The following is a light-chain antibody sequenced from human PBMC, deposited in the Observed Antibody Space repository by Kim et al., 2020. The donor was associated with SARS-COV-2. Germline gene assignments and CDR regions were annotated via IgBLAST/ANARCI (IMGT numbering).Light chain of an antibody. CDR1: QSVSSN. V-gene: IGKV3-15*01. J-gene: IGKJ5*01. CDR3: QQYNNWLVT. CDR2: GAS. Sequence: VSPGESATLSCRASQSVSSNLAWYQQKPGQAPRLLIYGASTRATGIPARFSGSGSGTEFTLTISSLQSEDFAVYYCQQYNNWLVTFGQGTRLEIK.